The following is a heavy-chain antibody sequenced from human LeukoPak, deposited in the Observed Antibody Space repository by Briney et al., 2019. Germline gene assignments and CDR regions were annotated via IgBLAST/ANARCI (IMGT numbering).Heavy chain of an antibody. CDR1: GFTFSSYA. J-gene: IGHJ4*02. CDR2: FSGSGGST. Sequence: GGSLRLSCAASGFTFSSYAMSWVRQAPGKGLECISGFSGSGGSTYYADSVKGRFTISRDNSKNTLYLQMNSLRAEDTAVYYCAKRSAESSGYFDYWGQGTLVTVSS. CDR3: AKRSAESSGYFDY. D-gene: IGHD6-19*01. V-gene: IGHV3-23*01.